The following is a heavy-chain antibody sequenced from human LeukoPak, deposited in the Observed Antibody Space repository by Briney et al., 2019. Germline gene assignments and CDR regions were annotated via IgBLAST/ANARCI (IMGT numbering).Heavy chain of an antibody. V-gene: IGHV3-64D*06. Sequence: PGGSLRLSCAASGFSFSSYAIHWVRQAPGKGLEYVSGISSDATDTYYADSVKGRFTISRDNSKNTLFLQMSGLRAEDTAVYYCVKAYPTDYYFDYWGQGTLVTVSS. CDR3: VKAYPTDYYFDY. CDR2: ISSDATDT. J-gene: IGHJ4*02. CDR1: GFSFSSYA.